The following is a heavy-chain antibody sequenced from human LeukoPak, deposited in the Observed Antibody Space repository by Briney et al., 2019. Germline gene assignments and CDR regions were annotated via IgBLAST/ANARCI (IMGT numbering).Heavy chain of an antibody. V-gene: IGHV1-24*01. D-gene: IGHD3-16*01. CDR1: GYTLTELS. Sequence: ASVKVSLRVSGYTLTELSMHWGGQAPGKGLEGMGGFDPEDGETIYAQKFQGRVTMTEDTSTDTAYMELSSLRSEDTAVYYCATSTYYDYVWGSYRLDTWGQGTLVTVSS. J-gene: IGHJ5*02. CDR2: FDPEDGET. CDR3: ATSTYYDYVWGSYRLDT.